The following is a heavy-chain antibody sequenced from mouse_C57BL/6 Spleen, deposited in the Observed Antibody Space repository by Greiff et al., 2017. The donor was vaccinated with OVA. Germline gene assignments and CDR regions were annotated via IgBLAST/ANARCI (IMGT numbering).Heavy chain of an antibody. J-gene: IGHJ2*01. CDR2: IYPGDGDT. V-gene: IGHV1-80*01. CDR3: ARVAYDGYYFDY. D-gene: IGHD2-3*01. Sequence: QVQLQQSGAELVKPGASVKISCKASGYAFSSYWMNWVKQRPGKGLEWIGQIYPGDGDTNYNGKFKGKATLTADKSSSTAYMQLSSLTSEGSAVYFCARVAYDGYYFDYWGQGTTLTVSS. CDR1: GYAFSSYW.